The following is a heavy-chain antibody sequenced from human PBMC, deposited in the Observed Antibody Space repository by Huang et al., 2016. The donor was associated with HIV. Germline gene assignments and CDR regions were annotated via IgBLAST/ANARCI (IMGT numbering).Heavy chain of an antibody. Sequence: VQLQQWGASLLKPSETLSLTCAVSGGTFTGYFWGWVRQAPGKGLEWIAEIKHSGTTSYNPSLKGRVSMSVDVSNNQFSRSLKSVTAADTAVYFCVRCPGYYFEPSRYFDAFDIWGPGTMVTVS. CDR2: IKHSGTT. J-gene: IGHJ3*02. D-gene: IGHD3-22*01. CDR3: VRCPGYYFEPSRYFDAFDI. CDR1: GGTFTGYF. V-gene: IGHV4-34*02.